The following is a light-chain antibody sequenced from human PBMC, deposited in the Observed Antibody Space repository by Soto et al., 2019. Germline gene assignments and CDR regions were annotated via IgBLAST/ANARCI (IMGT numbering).Light chain of an antibody. CDR2: NAS. CDR1: QTVGSY. CDR3: QQRSNWPLPWT. Sequence: EIVLTQSPATLSLSPGERATLSCRASQTVGSYLAWYQQKPGQVPRLLIYNASNRATGIPARFSGSGSGTDFTLTISSLEPEDLAVYDCQQRSNWPLPWTFGPWAKVEIK. V-gene: IGKV3-11*01. J-gene: IGKJ1*01.